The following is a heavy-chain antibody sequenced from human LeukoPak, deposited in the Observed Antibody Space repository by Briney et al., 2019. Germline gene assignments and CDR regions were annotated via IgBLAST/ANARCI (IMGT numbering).Heavy chain of an antibody. CDR1: GFTFSSYS. D-gene: IGHD3-22*01. CDR2: IYHSGST. CDR3: AGKYYYDSSGYFYVDW. V-gene: IGHV4-38-2*01. Sequence: PGGSLRLSCAASGFTFSSYSMNWVRQAPGKGLEWIGSIYHSGSTYYNPSLKSRVTISMDTTKNQFSLKLTSVTAADTAVYYCAGKYYYDSSGYFYVDWWGQGTLVTVSS. J-gene: IGHJ4*02.